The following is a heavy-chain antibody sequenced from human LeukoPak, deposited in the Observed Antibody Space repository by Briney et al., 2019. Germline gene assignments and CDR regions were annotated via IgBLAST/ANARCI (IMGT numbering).Heavy chain of an antibody. CDR1: GGSFSGYY. V-gene: IGHV4-34*01. CDR2: IKHSGST. CDR3: ARKGSYCSSTSCYKRWFDP. D-gene: IGHD2-2*02. Sequence: PSETLSLTCAVYGGSFSGYYWSWIRQPPGKGLEWIGEIKHSGSTNYNPSLKSRVTISVDTSKNQFSLKLSSVTAADTAVYYCARKGSYCSSTSCYKRWFDPWGQGTLVTVSS. J-gene: IGHJ5*02.